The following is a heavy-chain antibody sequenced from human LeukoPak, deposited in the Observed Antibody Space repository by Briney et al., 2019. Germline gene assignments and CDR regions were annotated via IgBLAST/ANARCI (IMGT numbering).Heavy chain of an antibody. Sequence: GESLKISCKGSGYSFTSYWIGWVRQMPGKGPEWMGIIYAGDSDNRYSPPFQGQVTISADKSLSTAYLQWSSLKASYAAMYYGARSSVGSHLDYWGQGTLVTVSS. CDR2: IYAGDSDN. CDR3: ARSSVGSHLDY. D-gene: IGHD1-26*01. V-gene: IGHV5-51*01. CDR1: GYSFTSYW. J-gene: IGHJ4*02.